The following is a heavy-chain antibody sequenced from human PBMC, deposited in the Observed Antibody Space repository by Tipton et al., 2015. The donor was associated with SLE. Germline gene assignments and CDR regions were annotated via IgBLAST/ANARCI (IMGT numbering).Heavy chain of an antibody. CDR2: IYYSGST. J-gene: IGHJ3*02. CDR1: DGSISSYY. CDR3: ARDRNDLDAFDI. Sequence: TLSLTCTVSDGSISSYYWSWIRQPPGKGLEWIGYIYYSGSTNYNPSLKSRVTISVDTSKNQSSLKLSSVTAADTAVYYCARDRNDLDAFDIWGQGTMVTVSS. V-gene: IGHV4-59*01.